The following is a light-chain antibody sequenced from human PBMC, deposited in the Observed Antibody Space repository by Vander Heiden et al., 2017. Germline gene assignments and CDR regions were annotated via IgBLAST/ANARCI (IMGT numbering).Light chain of an antibody. Sequence: SYELTQPLSVSAALGQTARITCGGNNIGSQNVHWYQQKPGQAAVLVIYRDSNRPSGIPERFSGSNSGNTAALTISRAQAGDEADYYCQVWDSSTVVFGGGTKLTVL. V-gene: IGLV3-9*01. J-gene: IGLJ2*01. CDR2: RDS. CDR1: NIGSQN. CDR3: QVWDSSTVV.